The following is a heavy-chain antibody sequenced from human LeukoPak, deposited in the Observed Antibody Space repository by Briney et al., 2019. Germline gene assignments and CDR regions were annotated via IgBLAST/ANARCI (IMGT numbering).Heavy chain of an antibody. V-gene: IGHV4-4*07. CDR2: IYTSGST. Sequence: SETLSLTCTVSGGPISSYYWSWIRQPAGQGLEWIGRIYTSGSTNYNPSLKSRATMSVDTSKNQFSLKLSSVTAADTAVYYCAGYSGSYFDAFDIWGQGTMVTVSS. CDR1: GGPISSYY. CDR3: AGYSGSYFDAFDI. D-gene: IGHD1-26*01. J-gene: IGHJ3*02.